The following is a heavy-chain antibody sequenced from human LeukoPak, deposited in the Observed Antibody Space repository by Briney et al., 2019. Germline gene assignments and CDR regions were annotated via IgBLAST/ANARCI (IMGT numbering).Heavy chain of an antibody. J-gene: IGHJ4*02. CDR2: ISSSGVTV. Sequence: PGGSLRLSCAASGFTFSSYSMNWVRQAPGKGLEWISYISSSGVTVYYADSVEGRFTISRDNVRNSLYLQMNSLRDEDTAVYYCARDRSSGYYGNSDYWGQGTLVTVSS. CDR1: GFTFSSYS. CDR3: ARDRSSGYYGNSDY. D-gene: IGHD3-22*01. V-gene: IGHV3-48*02.